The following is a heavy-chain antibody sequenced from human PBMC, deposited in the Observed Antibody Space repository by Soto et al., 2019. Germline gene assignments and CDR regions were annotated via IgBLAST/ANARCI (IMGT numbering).Heavy chain of an antibody. CDR3: AHR. CDR1: GLTFASYA. Sequence: HPGGSLRLSCEVSGLTFASYAMYWVRRTPRGGLEWVADIGGSGVQATYADSVKGRFTISRDNSQNTLFLQMDDLTVEDTATYYCAHRGGQGIAVTVSS. J-gene: IGHJ4*02. CDR2: IGGSGVQA. V-gene: IGHV3-23*01.